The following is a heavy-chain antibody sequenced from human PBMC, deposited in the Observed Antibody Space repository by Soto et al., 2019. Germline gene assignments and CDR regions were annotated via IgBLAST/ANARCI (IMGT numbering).Heavy chain of an antibody. CDR2: IYSGGST. J-gene: IGHJ4*01. D-gene: IGHD4-17*01. Sequence: EVQLVESGGGLVQPGGSLRLSCAASGFTVSSNYMNWVRQAPGKGLEWVSVIYSGGSTYYADSVKGRFTISRDNSKNTLYLHMNSLRAEDTAVYYCARFIYGDYIDYWGQGTLVTVSS. CDR3: ARFIYGDYIDY. V-gene: IGHV3-66*01. CDR1: GFTVSSNY.